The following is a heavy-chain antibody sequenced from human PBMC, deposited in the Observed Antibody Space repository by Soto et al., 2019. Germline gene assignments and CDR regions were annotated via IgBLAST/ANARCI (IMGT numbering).Heavy chain of an antibody. CDR1: GFTFDDYA. V-gene: IGHV3-9*01. D-gene: IGHD6-19*01. CDR3: AKDKIAVAGDAFDI. Sequence: GGSLRLSCAASGFTFDDYAMHWVRQAPGKGLEWVSGISWNSGSIGYADSVKGRFTISRDNAKNSLYLQMNSLRAEDTALYYCAKDKIAVAGDAFDIWGQGTMVTVSS. J-gene: IGHJ3*02. CDR2: ISWNSGSI.